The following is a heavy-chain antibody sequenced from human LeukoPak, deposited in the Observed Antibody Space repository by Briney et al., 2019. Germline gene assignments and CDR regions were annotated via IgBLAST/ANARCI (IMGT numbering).Heavy chain of an antibody. V-gene: IGHV1-2*02. CDR2: VNPNSGDT. D-gene: IGHD6-19*01. Sequence: ASVKVSCKASGYTFTGYYIHWVRQAPGEGLEWMGCVNPNSGDTNYAQEFQGRVTMTRDTSISTVYMELSRLRSDDTAVYYCARDSAETGYSSGWDDYWGQGTLVTVSS. J-gene: IGHJ4*02. CDR3: ARDSAETGYSSGWDDY. CDR1: GYTFTGYY.